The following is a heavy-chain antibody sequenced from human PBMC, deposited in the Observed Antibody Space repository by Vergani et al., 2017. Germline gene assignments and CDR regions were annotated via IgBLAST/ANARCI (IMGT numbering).Heavy chain of an antibody. CDR3: AKGDYYGSGGSDYYGMDV. Sequence: QVQLVESGGGVVQPGGSLRLSCAASGFTLSSYGMHWVRQAPGKGLEWVAFIRYDGSNKYYADSVKGRFTISRDNSKNTLYLQMNSLRAEDTAVYYCAKGDYYGSGGSDYYGMDVWGQGTTVTVSS. J-gene: IGHJ6*02. CDR2: IRYDGSNK. D-gene: IGHD3-10*01. CDR1: GFTLSSYG. V-gene: IGHV3-30*02.